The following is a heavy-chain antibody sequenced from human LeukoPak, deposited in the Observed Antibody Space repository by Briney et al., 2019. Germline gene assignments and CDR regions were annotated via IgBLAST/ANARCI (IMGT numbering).Heavy chain of an antibody. CDR2: IYYSGST. CDR1: GGSISSSTYY. V-gene: IGHV4-39*01. Sequence: SETLSLTCTVSGGSISSSTYYWGWIRRPPGKGLEWIGSIYYSGSTYYNPSLKSRVTVSVDTSKNQFSLKLSSVTAADTAVYYCARRAGYYYGVDVWGQGTTVTVSS. J-gene: IGHJ6*02. D-gene: IGHD3-10*01. CDR3: ARRAGYYYGVDV.